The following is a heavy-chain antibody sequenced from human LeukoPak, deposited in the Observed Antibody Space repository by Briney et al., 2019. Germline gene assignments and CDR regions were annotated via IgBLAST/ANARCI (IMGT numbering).Heavy chain of an antibody. V-gene: IGHV1-69*13. CDR2: IIPIFGTA. CDR3: ARHEGGGDHYGMDV. D-gene: IGHD2-21*02. CDR1: GGTFSSYA. J-gene: IGHJ6*02. Sequence: ASVNVSCKASGGTFSSYAISWVRQAPGQGLEWMGGIIPIFGTANYAQKFQGRVTITADESTSTAYMELSSLRSEDTAVYYCARHEGGGDHYGMDVWGQGTTVTVSS.